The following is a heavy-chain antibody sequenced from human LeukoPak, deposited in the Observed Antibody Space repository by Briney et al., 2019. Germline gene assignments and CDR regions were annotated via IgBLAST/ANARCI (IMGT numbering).Heavy chain of an antibody. J-gene: IGHJ4*02. CDR2: ISSSSSTI. V-gene: IGHV3-48*01. D-gene: IGHD2-15*01. Sequence: GGSLRLSCAASGFTFSSYSMNWVRQAPGKGLEWVSYISSSSSTIYYADSVKGRFTISRDNAKNSLYLQMNSLRAEDTAVYYCASQAEGYCSGGSCYSFYDYWGQGTLVTVSS. CDR1: GFTFSSYS. CDR3: ASQAEGYCSGGSCYSFYDY.